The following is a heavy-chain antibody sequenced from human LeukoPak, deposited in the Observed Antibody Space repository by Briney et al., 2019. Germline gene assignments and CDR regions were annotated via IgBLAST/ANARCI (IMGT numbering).Heavy chain of an antibody. CDR2: INPSGGST. J-gene: IGHJ4*02. CDR1: GYAFTSYY. D-gene: IGHD3-22*01. CDR3: AALYYYDSSEANGGFDYFDY. Sequence: ASVKVSCKASGYAFTSYYIHWVRQAPGQGLEWMGIINPSGGSTSYAQKFQGRVTMTRDTSTSTVYMELSSLRSEDTAVYYCAALYYYDSSEANGGFDYFDYWGQGTLVTVSS. V-gene: IGHV1-46*01.